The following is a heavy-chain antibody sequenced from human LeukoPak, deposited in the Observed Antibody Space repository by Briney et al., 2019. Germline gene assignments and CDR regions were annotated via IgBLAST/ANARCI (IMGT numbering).Heavy chain of an antibody. J-gene: IGHJ6*03. D-gene: IGHD3-9*01. Sequence: SGGSLRLSCAVSGFTVSSNYMSWVRQAPGKGLEWVSVIYSGGSTYYADSVKGRFTISRDNSKSTLYLQMNSLRAEDTAVYYCARDVAGRVFDILTGYQNYYYYYMDVWGKGTTVTVSS. V-gene: IGHV3-53*01. CDR3: ARDVAGRVFDILTGYQNYYYYYMDV. CDR2: IYSGGST. CDR1: GFTVSSNY.